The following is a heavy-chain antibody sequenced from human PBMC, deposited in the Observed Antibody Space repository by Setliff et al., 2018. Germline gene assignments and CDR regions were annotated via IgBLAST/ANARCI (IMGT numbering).Heavy chain of an antibody. Sequence: SLRLSCVASGFTFSNYGMHWVRQAPGKGLEWVALIWSDGSSKFYGDSVKGRFTISRDNSKNTLYLQMDSLRAEDTAVYYCARNWVTAQHYYYGMDVWGQGTTVTVSS. V-gene: IGHV3-33*01. CDR2: IWSDGSSK. CDR3: ARNWVTAQHYYYGMDV. D-gene: IGHD2-21*02. J-gene: IGHJ6*02. CDR1: GFTFSNYG.